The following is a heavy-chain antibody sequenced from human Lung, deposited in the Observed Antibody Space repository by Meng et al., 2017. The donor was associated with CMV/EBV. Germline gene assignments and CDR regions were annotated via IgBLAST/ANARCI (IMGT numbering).Heavy chain of an antibody. J-gene: IGHJ6*02. CDR1: GFTFSSYW. V-gene: IGHV3-7*01. Sequence: GGSXRLXCAASGFTFSSYWMSWVRQAPGKGLEWVANIKQDGSEKYYVGSVKGRFTISRDNAKNSLYLQMNSLRAEDTAVYYCARDSKISSGSSSYYYYYGMDVXGQGXTVTVSS. CDR2: IKQDGSEK. D-gene: IGHD6-6*01. CDR3: ARDSKISSGSSSYYYYYGMDV.